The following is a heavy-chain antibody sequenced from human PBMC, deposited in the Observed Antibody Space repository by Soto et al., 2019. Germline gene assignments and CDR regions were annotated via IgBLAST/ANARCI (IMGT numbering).Heavy chain of an antibody. V-gene: IGHV4-34*01. D-gene: IGHD2-2*01. Sequence: SETLSLTCAVYGGSFSGYYWRWIRQPPGKGLEWIGEINHSGSTNYNPSLKSRVTISVDTSKNQFSLKLSSVTAADTAVYYCARLPPPRHIVVVSAANYYYYGMDVWGQGTKVIVSS. CDR1: GGSFSGYY. CDR3: ARLPPPRHIVVVSAANYYYYGMDV. J-gene: IGHJ6*02. CDR2: INHSGST.